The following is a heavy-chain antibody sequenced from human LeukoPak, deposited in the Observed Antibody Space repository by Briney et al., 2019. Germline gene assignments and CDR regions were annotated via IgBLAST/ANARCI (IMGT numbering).Heavy chain of an antibody. CDR1: GFTFSSYW. V-gene: IGHV3-7*04. CDR3: ATADWFSFDF. Sequence: GGSLRLSCTASGFTFSSYWMSWVRQAPGKGLEWVATIKNDGSEKNYVDSVKGRFTISGDNAKNSLYLQMSGLRAEDTGVYFCATADWFSFDFWGQGTLLTVSS. J-gene: IGHJ4*02. D-gene: IGHD3-9*01. CDR2: IKNDGSEK.